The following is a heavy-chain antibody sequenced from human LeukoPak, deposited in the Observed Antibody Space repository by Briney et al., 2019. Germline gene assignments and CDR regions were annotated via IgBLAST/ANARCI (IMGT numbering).Heavy chain of an antibody. D-gene: IGHD1-1*01. J-gene: IGHJ4*02. CDR2: IYYSGST. V-gene: IGHV4-59*13. Sequence: PSETLSLTCTVSGGSISGYYWSWIRQPPGKGLEWIGYIYYSGSTDYNSSLKSRVTISVDTSKNQFSLKLSSVTAADTAVYYCARAPGTTHPFDYWGQGTLVTVSS. CDR1: GGSISGYY. CDR3: ARAPGTTHPFDY.